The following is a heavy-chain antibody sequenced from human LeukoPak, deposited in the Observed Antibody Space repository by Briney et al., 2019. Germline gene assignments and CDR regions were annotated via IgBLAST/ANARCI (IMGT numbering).Heavy chain of an antibody. CDR1: GYSFTSYW. J-gene: IGHJ3*02. Sequence: GESLKISCKGSGYSFTSYWIGWVRQMPGKGLEWMGIIYPGDSDTRYSPSSQGQVTISADKSISTAYLQWSSLKASDTAMYYCASQYYYGSGSYYSGAFDIWGQGTMVTVSS. CDR3: ASQYYYGSGSYYSGAFDI. V-gene: IGHV5-51*01. D-gene: IGHD3-10*01. CDR2: IYPGDSDT.